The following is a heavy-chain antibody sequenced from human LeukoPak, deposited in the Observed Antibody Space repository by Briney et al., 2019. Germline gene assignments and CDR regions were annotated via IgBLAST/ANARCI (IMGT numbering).Heavy chain of an antibody. D-gene: IGHD6-13*01. CDR2: INHSGST. CDR3: ARVPGGGSSSWYADP. J-gene: IGHJ5*02. Sequence: PSETLSLTCAVYGGSFSGYYWSWIRQPPGKGLEWIGEINHSGSTNYNPSLKSRVTISVDTSKNQFSLKLSSVTAADTAVYYCARVPGGGSSSWYADPWGQGTLVTVSS. CDR1: GGSFSGYY. V-gene: IGHV4-34*01.